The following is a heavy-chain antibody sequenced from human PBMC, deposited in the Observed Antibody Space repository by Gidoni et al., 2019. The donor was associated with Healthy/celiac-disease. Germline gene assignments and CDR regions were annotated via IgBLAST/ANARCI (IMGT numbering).Heavy chain of an antibody. Sequence: QVQLVESGGGVVQPGRSLRLSCAASGFTFSSSAMPWFRQAPGKGLEVVAVISYDGSNKYYADSVKGRFTISRDNSKNTLYLQMNSLRAEDTAVYYCARDLGDYGDYPRGGPATSGGYGMDVWGQGTTVTVSS. V-gene: IGHV3-30-3*01. D-gene: IGHD4-17*01. CDR2: ISYDGSNK. J-gene: IGHJ6*02. CDR1: GFTFSSSA. CDR3: ARDLGDYGDYPRGGPATSGGYGMDV.